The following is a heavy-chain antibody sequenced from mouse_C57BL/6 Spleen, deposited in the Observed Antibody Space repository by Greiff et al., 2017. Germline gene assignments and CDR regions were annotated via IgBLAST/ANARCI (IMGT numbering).Heavy chain of an antibody. CDR3: ARGGGYYGGYFDV. V-gene: IGHV1-64*01. D-gene: IGHD2-3*01. J-gene: IGHJ1*03. CDR1: GYTFTSYW. CDR2: IYPNSGST. Sequence: QVQLKQPGAELVKPGASVKLSCKASGYTFTSYWMHWVKQRPGQGLEWIGMIYPNSGSTNYNEKFKSKATLTVDKSSSTAYMQLSSLTSEDFAVYFCARGGGYYGGYFDVWGTGTTLTVSS.